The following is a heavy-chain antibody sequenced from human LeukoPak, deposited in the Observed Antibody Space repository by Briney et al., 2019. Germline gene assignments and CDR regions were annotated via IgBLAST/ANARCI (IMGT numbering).Heavy chain of an antibody. D-gene: IGHD3-3*01. CDR2: IGWNSART. CDR1: ESTFYHA. V-gene: IGHV3-9*01. CDR3: AREIFGVAI. J-gene: IGHJ4*02. Sequence: GGSLRLSCTASESTFYHAMHWVRQTPGKGLEWVSGIGWNSARTGYADSVRGRFTISRDNAKNSLYLQMNSLRAEDTAVYYCAREIFGVAIWGQGTLVTVSS.